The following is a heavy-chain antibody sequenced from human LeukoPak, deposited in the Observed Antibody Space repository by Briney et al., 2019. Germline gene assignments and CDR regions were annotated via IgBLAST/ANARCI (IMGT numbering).Heavy chain of an antibody. CDR1: GGTFSSYA. D-gene: IGHD5-12*01. CDR2: IIPIFGTA. Sequence: ASVKVSCKASGGTFSSYAISWVRQAPGQGLEWMGWIIPIFGTANYAQKFHGRVTITTDQSTSTAYMELSSLRSEDTAVYYCARESGYEGGSNFDYWGQGSLVTVSS. CDR3: ARESGYEGGSNFDY. V-gene: IGHV1-69*05. J-gene: IGHJ4*02.